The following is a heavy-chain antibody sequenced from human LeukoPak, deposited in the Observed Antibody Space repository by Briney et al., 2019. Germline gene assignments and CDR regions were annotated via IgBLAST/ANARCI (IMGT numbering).Heavy chain of an antibody. CDR3: ARSDYLNWFDP. Sequence: ASVTVSFTASGYTFTDYYLHWVRQPPGQGLEWMGWINPNSGGTIYAHTFQGRVTITWDTSISTAYMELSRLRSDDTAVYFCARSDYLNWFDPWGQGTLVTVSS. V-gene: IGHV1-2*02. CDR1: GYTFTDYY. D-gene: IGHD3-16*01. CDR2: INPNSGGT. J-gene: IGHJ5*02.